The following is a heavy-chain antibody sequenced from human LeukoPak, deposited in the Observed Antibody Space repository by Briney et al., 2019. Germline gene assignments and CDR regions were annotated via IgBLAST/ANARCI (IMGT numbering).Heavy chain of an antibody. CDR3: VRDGYRD. CDR1: GFTFSSYG. Sequence: PGGSLRLSCAASGFTFSSYGMHWVRQAPGKGLEWVAFIRYDGSNKYYAVSVKGRFTISRDNSKNTPYLQMNSLRAEDTAVYYCVRDGYRDWGPGTLVTVSS. D-gene: IGHD5-18*01. CDR2: IRYDGSNK. V-gene: IGHV3-30*02. J-gene: IGHJ4*02.